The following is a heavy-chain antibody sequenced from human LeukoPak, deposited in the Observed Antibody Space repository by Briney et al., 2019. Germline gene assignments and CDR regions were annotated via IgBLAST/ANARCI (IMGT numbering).Heavy chain of an antibody. J-gene: IGHJ6*03. D-gene: IGHD4-11*01. V-gene: IGHV4-59*01. CDR1: GGSISSYY. CDR2: IYYSGST. CDR3: ASGAYSTVTVYMDV. Sequence: PSETLSLTCTVSGGSISSYYWSWIRQPPGKGLEWIGYIYYSGSTNYNPSLKSRVTISVDTSKNQFSLKLSSVTAADTAVYYCASGAYSTVTVYMDVWGKGTTVTVSS.